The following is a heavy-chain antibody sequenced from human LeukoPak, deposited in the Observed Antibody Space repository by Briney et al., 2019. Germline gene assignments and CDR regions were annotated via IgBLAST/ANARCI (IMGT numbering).Heavy chain of an antibody. V-gene: IGHV4-59*11. CDR1: GDSINRHY. J-gene: IGHJ5*02. CDR2: TFYSGNT. Sequence: PSATLSLTCTVFGDSINRHYWSWVRQAPGKGLEWIGYTFYSGNTNYSPSLKSRATISIDTSKKQFSLRLTSVTTADTAVYFCARTGDYSRSTGGWFDPWGQGTLVTVSS. D-gene: IGHD4-11*01. CDR3: ARTGDYSRSTGGWFDP.